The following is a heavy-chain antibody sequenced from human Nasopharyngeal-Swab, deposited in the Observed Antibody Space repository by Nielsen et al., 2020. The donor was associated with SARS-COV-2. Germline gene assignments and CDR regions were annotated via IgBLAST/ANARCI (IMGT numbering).Heavy chain of an antibody. CDR2: IYHSGST. Sequence: SETLSLTCAVSGGSTSSSNWWSWVRQPPGKGLEWIGEIYHSGSTNYNPSLKSRVTISVDKSKNQFSLKLSSVTAADTAVYYCARRMYYYDSSGYSVVRYLDYWGQGTLVTVSS. CDR3: ARRMYYYDSSGYSVVRYLDY. D-gene: IGHD3-22*01. V-gene: IGHV4-4*02. J-gene: IGHJ4*02. CDR1: GGSTSSSNW.